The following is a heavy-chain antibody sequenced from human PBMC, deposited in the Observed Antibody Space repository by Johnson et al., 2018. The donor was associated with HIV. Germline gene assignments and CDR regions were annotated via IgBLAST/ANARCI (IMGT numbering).Heavy chain of an antibody. CDR2: IRSKTSGGTT. Sequence: VQLVESGGGLVQPGGSLRLACAASGFTFSSYAMSWVRQAPGKGLEWVGFIRSKTSGGTTEYAASVKGRFTISRDDSKSIAYLQMNSLRAEDTAVYYCAKDPGRRDPHAFDIWGQGTMVTVSS. CDR3: AKDPGRRDPHAFDI. V-gene: IGHV3-49*04. D-gene: IGHD2-15*01. CDR1: GFTFSSYA. J-gene: IGHJ3*02.